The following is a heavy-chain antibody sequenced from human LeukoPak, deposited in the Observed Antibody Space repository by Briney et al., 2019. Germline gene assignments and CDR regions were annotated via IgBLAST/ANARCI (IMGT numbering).Heavy chain of an antibody. D-gene: IGHD1-20*01. V-gene: IGHV5-51*01. Sequence: GESLKISCKGSGYSFTSYWIGWVRRMPGKGLEGMGIIYPGDSDTRYSPSFQGQVTISADKSISTAYLQWSSLKASDTAMYYCALTDNYYYYGMDVWGQGTTVTVSS. CDR1: GYSFTSYW. J-gene: IGHJ6*02. CDR3: ALTDNYYYYGMDV. CDR2: IYPGDSDT.